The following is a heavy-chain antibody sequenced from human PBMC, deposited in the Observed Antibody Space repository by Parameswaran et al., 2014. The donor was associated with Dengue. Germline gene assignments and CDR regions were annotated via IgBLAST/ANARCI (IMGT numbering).Heavy chain of an antibody. D-gene: IGHD2-2*01. CDR3: ARETYCTSTSCYEEGNSKWFDP. CDR2: IFYSGHT. Sequence: VRQAPGKGLEWIGYIFYSGHTSYNPSLNSRVTISVDMSKNQFSLKVTSVTAADTAVYFCARETYCTSTSCYEEGNSKWFDPWGQGTLVTVSS. V-gene: IGHV4-59*01. J-gene: IGHJ5*02.